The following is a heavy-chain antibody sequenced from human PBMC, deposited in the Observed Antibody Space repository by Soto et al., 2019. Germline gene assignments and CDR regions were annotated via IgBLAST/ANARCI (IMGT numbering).Heavy chain of an antibody. V-gene: IGHV4-30-2*01. CDR2: IYHSGST. CDR1: DGSISSGGYS. Sequence: PSETLSLTCAVSDGSISSGGYSWSWIRQPPGKGLEWIGYIYHSGSTYYNPSLKSRVTISVDRSKNQFSLKLSSVTAADTAVYYCARVGAGVRGVIDWFDPWGQGTLVTVSS. J-gene: IGHJ5*02. D-gene: IGHD3-10*01. CDR3: ARVGAGVRGVIDWFDP.